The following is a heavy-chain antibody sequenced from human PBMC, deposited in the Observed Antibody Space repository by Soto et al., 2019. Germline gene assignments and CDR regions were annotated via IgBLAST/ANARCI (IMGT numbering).Heavy chain of an antibody. CDR1: GGSFSGYY. CDR3: AIGQFLAWSPY. D-gene: IGHD2-15*01. Sequence: SETLSLSCAVYGGSFSGYYWSWIRQPPGKGLEWIGEINHSGSTNYNPSLKSRVTISVDTSKNQLSLNLNSVTAADTAVYYCAIGQFLAWSPYWGQGTLVTVSS. J-gene: IGHJ4*02. V-gene: IGHV4-34*01. CDR2: INHSGST.